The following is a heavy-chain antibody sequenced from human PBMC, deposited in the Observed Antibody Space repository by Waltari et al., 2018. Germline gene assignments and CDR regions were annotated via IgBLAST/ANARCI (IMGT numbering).Heavy chain of an antibody. D-gene: IGHD3-10*01. Sequence: EVQLVQSGAEVKKPGESLKISCKGFGYRFSNYWIGWVRQMPGKGLEWMGIIYPGDSETRYSPSFQGQVSISADKSISTAYLQWSSLKASDTAMYFCARIPFGSSRSQRVGGRAFDIWGQGAMVIVSS. CDR3: ARIPFGSSRSQRVGGRAFDI. CDR2: IYPGDSET. V-gene: IGHV5-51*01. CDR1: GYRFSNYW. J-gene: IGHJ3*02.